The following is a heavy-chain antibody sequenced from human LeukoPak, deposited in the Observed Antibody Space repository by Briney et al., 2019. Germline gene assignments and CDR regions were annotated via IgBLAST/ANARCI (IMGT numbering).Heavy chain of an antibody. CDR3: ARIRLGYCSGGSCYSKYYYYGMDV. J-gene: IGHJ6*04. CDR1: GFTFSSYS. V-gene: IGHV3-21*01. Sequence: PGGSLRLSCAASGFTFSSYSMNWVRQAPGKGLEWVSSISISSSYIYYADSVKGRFTISRDNAKNSLYLQMNSLRAEDTAVYYCARIRLGYCSGGSCYSKYYYYGMDVWGKGTTVTVSS. CDR2: ISISSSYI. D-gene: IGHD2-15*01.